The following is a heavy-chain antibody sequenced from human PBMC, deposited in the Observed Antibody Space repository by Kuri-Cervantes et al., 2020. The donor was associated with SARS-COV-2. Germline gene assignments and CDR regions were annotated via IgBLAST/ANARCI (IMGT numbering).Heavy chain of an antibody. V-gene: IGHV1-2*02. Sequence: ASVKVSCKASGYTFTSYYMHWVRQAPGQGLEWMGWINPNSGGTNYAQKFQGRVTMTRDTSISTAYMELSRLRSDDTAVYYCARDGGLIADAFDIWGQGTMVTVSS. CDR3: ARDGGLIADAFDI. CDR2: INPNSGGT. J-gene: IGHJ3*02. D-gene: IGHD3-16*01. CDR1: GYTFTSYY.